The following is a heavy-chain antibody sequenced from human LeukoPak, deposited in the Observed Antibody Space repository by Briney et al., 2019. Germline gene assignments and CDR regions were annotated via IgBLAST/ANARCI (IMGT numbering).Heavy chain of an antibody. CDR3: ARAHPNDYSNPLDY. Sequence: TGGSLRLSCAASGFTFSSYSMNWVRQAPGKGLEWVSSISSSSSYIYYADSVKGRFTISRDNAKNSLYLQMNSLRAEDTAVYYCARAHPNDYSNPLDYWGQGTLVTVSS. D-gene: IGHD4-11*01. CDR1: GFTFSSYS. V-gene: IGHV3-21*01. CDR2: ISSSSSYI. J-gene: IGHJ4*02.